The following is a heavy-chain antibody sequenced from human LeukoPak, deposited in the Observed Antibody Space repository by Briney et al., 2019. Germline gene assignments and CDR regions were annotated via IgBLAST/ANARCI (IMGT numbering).Heavy chain of an antibody. CDR2: ISVYNGNP. J-gene: IGHJ4*02. CDR3: ARDQYDSVWGSHCPYFDY. CDR1: GYTFSSYG. D-gene: IGHD3-16*01. V-gene: IGHV1-18*04. Sequence: ASVKVSCKASGYTFSSYGISWVRQAPGQGLEWMGWISVYNGNPEYAQKFQGRVIMTTDTFTSTAYMELRSLRSDDTAVYYCARDQYDSVWGSHCPYFDYWGQGTLVTVSS.